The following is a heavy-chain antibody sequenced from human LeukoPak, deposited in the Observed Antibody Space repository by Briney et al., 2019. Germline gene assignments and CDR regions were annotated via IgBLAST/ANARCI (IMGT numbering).Heavy chain of an antibody. J-gene: IGHJ4*02. CDR3: ATSTVAKYDY. CDR1: GFTVSSYA. Sequence: GGALRLSCAASGFTVSSYAMGWVRQAPGKGLEWVSAISGSGGSTYYADSVKGRFTISRDNSKNTLYLQMTSLRAEHTALYYCATSTVAKYDYWGQGTLVAVSS. V-gene: IGHV3-23*01. D-gene: IGHD4-11*01. CDR2: ISGSGGST.